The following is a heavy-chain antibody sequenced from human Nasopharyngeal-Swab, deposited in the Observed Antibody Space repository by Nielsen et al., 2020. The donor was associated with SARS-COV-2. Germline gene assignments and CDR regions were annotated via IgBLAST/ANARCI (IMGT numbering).Heavy chain of an antibody. D-gene: IGHD2-2*01. V-gene: IGHV3-23*01. Sequence: GGSLRLSCSASGFTFSSYSMSWLRQAPGKGLEWVSAINFSGGSTYYADSVKGRFNISRDNSKNTLFLQMNSLRADDTAIYYCAKGSTTSRYYFDSWGQGTLVTVSS. CDR2: INFSGGST. J-gene: IGHJ4*02. CDR3: AKGSTTSRYYFDS. CDR1: GFTFSSYS.